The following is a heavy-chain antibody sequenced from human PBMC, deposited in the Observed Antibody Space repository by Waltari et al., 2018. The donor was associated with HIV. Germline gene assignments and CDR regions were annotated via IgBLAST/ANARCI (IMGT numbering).Heavy chain of an antibody. V-gene: IGHV4-39*01. CDR1: GGSVFSSVSY. CDR2: RYYTGNT. D-gene: IGHD2-15*01. Sequence: QLQLQEWGPGLVKPSATLSLTCTVSGGSVFSSVSYWGWIRQPPGRGLEWIGPRYYTGNTYYNPSLQSRVTISVGVSKNQFSLKLGSVSASDTAVYYCARLDCSGGTCSPFDPWGQGTLVTVSS. CDR3: ARLDCSGGTCSPFDP. J-gene: IGHJ5*01.